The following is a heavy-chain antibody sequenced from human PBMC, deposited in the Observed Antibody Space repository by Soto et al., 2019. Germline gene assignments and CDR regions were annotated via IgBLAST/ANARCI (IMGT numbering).Heavy chain of an antibody. V-gene: IGHV3-30-3*01. J-gene: IGHJ4*02. CDR2: ISYDGSTK. CDR3: ARSYCSDGRCYFDY. CDR1: GFSFSSYA. Sequence: LGLSFAASGFSFSSYAMHWVRQAAGKGLEWVAVISYDGSTKYYADSEKGRFTISRDNSKNTLYLQMNSLRAEETAVYYCARSYCSDGRCYFDYWGQGTLVTVSS. D-gene: IGHD2-15*01.